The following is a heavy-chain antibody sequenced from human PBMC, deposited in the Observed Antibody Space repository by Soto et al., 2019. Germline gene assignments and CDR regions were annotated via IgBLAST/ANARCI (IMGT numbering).Heavy chain of an antibody. J-gene: IGHJ3*01. CDR2: IIPLFGAA. D-gene: IGHD5-18*01. Sequence: SVKVSCKASGGTFSSIGISGVRQAPGQGLEWMGGIIPLFGAANYAQQFRGRIIITADESTSTVYMDMSSLQLEDTATYYCARGAPEGYPYGYGAFHFWGQGTMVTVSS. CDR1: GGTFSSIG. V-gene: IGHV1-69*13. CDR3: ARGAPEGYPYGYGAFHF.